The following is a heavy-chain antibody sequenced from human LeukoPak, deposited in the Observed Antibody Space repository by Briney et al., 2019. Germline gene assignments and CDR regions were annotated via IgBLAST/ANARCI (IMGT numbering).Heavy chain of an antibody. V-gene: IGHV3-15*01. CDR1: EFSFRNAW. Sequence: GGSLRLSCAASEFSFRNAWTSWVRQAPGKGLEWVGRIKSKTDGGTTDYAAPVKGRFTISRDDSTNTLYLQMNSLKTEDTAVYYCTTVWNCGGDCSDAFDIWGQGTMVTVSS. J-gene: IGHJ3*02. D-gene: IGHD2-21*02. CDR3: TTVWNCGGDCSDAFDI. CDR2: IKSKTDGGTT.